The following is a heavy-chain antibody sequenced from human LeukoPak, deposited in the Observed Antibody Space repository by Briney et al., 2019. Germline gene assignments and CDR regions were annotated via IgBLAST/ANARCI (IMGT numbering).Heavy chain of an antibody. CDR2: ISGSGGHT. D-gene: IGHD1-14*01. V-gene: IGHV3-23*01. J-gene: IGHJ4*02. CDR3: AREPKPPLSFFDY. CDR1: GFIFSSYA. Sequence: GGSLRLSCAASGFIFSSYAMSWVRQAPGKGLEWVSAISGSGGHTNNADSVKGRFSISRDNSKNTLYLQMNSLRAEDTAVYYCAREPKPPLSFFDYGGRGTLATVS.